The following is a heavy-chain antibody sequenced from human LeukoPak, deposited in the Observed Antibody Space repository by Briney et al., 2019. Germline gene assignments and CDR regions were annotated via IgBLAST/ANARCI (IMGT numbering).Heavy chain of an antibody. D-gene: IGHD4-17*01. CDR2: IHPGDSET. Sequence: GESLKISCKCSGYSFTRYWIGWVRPMPGKGLEWMGMIHPGDSETRYSPSFQGQVTISADKSSSTAFLQWRSLKASDTALYYCARQGYGDYETGYWGQGTLVTVSS. V-gene: IGHV5-51*01. J-gene: IGHJ4*02. CDR3: ARQGYGDYETGY. CDR1: GYSFTRYW.